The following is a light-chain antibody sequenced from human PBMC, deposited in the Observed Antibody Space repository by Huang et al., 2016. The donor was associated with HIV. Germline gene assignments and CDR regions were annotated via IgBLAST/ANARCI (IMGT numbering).Light chain of an antibody. V-gene: IGKV1-33*01. CDR3: QQFDNLPT. CDR1: QDINNY. J-gene: IGKJ2*01. Sequence: IQMTQSPSSLFASLGDRVTITCRASQDINNYLNWYQQKPGQAPKLLFFDASILETGVPSRFSGSGSGTDFTFTISSLQPEDVATYYCQQFDNLPTFGQGTKLQIK. CDR2: DAS.